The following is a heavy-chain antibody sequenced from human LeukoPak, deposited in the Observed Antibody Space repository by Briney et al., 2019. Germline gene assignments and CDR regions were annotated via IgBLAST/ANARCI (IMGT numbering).Heavy chain of an antibody. D-gene: IGHD3-3*01. CDR3: AKGSYDFWSGYNIDY. CDR1: GFTFSSYA. Sequence: GGSLRLSCAASGFTFSSYAMSWVRQAPGKGLEWVSAISGSGGSTYYADSVKGRFTISRDNSKNTLYLQMNSLRAEDTAVYYCAKGSYDFWSGYNIDYWGQGTLVTVSS. J-gene: IGHJ4*02. CDR2: ISGSGGST. V-gene: IGHV3-23*01.